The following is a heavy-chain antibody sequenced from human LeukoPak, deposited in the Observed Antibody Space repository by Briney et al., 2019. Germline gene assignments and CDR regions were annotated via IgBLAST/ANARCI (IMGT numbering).Heavy chain of an antibody. CDR3: ARGDYFYYMDV. J-gene: IGHJ6*03. V-gene: IGHV1-46*01. CDR2: INPSGGST. CDR1: GYTFTGYY. Sequence: GASVKVSCKASGYTFTGYYMHWVRQAPGQGLEWMGIINPSGGSTSYAQKFQGRVTMTRDMSTSTAYMELSSLRSEDTAVYYCARGDYFYYMDVWGKGTTVTISS.